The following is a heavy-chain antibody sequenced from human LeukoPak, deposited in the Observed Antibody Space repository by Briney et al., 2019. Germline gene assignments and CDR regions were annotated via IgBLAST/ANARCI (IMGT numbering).Heavy chain of an antibody. D-gene: IGHD3-9*01. V-gene: IGHV1-18*01. Sequence: ASVKVSCKASGYTFTSYGISWVRQAPGQGLEWMGWISAYNGNTNYAQKLQGRVTMTTDTSTSTAYMELRSLRSDDTAVYYCARGGRYFDWLLSPLIFDYWGQGTLVTVSS. J-gene: IGHJ4*02. CDR1: GYTFTSYG. CDR3: ARGGRYFDWLLSPLIFDY. CDR2: ISAYNGNT.